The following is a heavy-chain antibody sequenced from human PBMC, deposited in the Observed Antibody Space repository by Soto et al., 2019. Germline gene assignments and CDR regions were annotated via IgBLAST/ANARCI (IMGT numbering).Heavy chain of an antibody. D-gene: IGHD2-2*01. V-gene: IGHV1-69*13. CDR1: GGTFGSYA. CDR2: IIPILNSP. CDR3: AREAPYCTSATCPKFYDMDV. J-gene: IGHJ6*01. Sequence: SVKVSCKASGGTFGSYAITWVRRAPGQGLEWLGGIIPILNSPAYAQRFKARVVITADEITNTAYMELNSLRFDDTAVYYCAREAPYCTSATCPKFYDMDVWGQGTTVTVSS.